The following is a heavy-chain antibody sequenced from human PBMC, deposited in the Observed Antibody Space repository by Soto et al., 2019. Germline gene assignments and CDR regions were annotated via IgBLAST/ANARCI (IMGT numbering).Heavy chain of an antibody. CDR3: GRGSDFNWNY. CDR1: SGSLRNYY. Sequence: QVQLQQWGAGLLKPSETLSLTCAVYSGSLRNYYWSWIRQPPGKGLEWIGEISHRGSTKYNPSLRGRVSISIDTSKNQFSLKMSSVTAADTAVYYCGRGSDFNWNYWGQGSLVTVSS. CDR2: ISHRGST. D-gene: IGHD2-21*01. J-gene: IGHJ4*02. V-gene: IGHV4-34*01.